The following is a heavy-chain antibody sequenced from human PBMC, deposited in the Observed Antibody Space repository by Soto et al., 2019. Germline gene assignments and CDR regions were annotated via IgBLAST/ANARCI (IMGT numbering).Heavy chain of an antibody. D-gene: IGHD6-13*01. CDR1: GGSISSGGYY. V-gene: IGHV4-31*03. CDR2: IYYSGST. J-gene: IGHJ3*02. CDR3: ARGIAAWDAFDI. Sequence: PSETLSLTCTVSGGSISSGGYYWSWIRQHPGKGLEWIGYIYYSGSTYYDPSLKSRVTISVDTSKNQFSLKLSSVTAADTAVYHCARGIAAWDAFDIWGQGTMVTVSS.